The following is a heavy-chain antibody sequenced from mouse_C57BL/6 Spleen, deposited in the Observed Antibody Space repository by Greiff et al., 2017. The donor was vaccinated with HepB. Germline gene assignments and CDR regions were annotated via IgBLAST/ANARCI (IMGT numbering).Heavy chain of an antibody. Sequence: EVQLQQSGPELVKPGASVKISCKASGYTFTDYYMNWVKQSHGKSLEWIGDINPNNGGTRYNQKFKGKATLTVDKSSSTSYMELRSLTSEDSAVYYCACPTIVNYYAMDYWGQGTSVTVSS. J-gene: IGHJ4*01. V-gene: IGHV1-26*01. D-gene: IGHD2-5*01. CDR3: ACPTIVNYYAMDY. CDR2: INPNNGGT. CDR1: GYTFTDYY.